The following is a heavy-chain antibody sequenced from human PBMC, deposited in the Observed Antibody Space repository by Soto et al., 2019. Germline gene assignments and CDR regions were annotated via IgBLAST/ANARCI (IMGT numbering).Heavy chain of an antibody. CDR1: GGSFNGYY. CDR2: INHTGVT. D-gene: IGHD3-3*01. CDR3: ATRITVFGLLIPPFDP. Sequence: SETLSITCTVYGGSFNGYYWNWIRQPPGKGLEWIGEINHTGVTHYNPSLKSRVTMSVDTSKNQFSLRLSSVTAADTAIYYCATRITVFGLLIPPFDPWGQGTQVTVSS. V-gene: IGHV4-34*01. J-gene: IGHJ5*02.